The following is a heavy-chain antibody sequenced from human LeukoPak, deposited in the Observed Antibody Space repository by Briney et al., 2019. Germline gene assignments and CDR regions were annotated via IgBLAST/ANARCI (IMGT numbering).Heavy chain of an antibody. J-gene: IGHJ4*02. CDR3: ARAGLETYYGKSYFDY. CDR2: VYYSGST. CDR1: GGSISSSSYY. D-gene: IGHD3-10*01. Sequence: SETLSLTCTVSGGSISSSSYYCGWIRQPPGKGLEWIGSVYYSGSTYYNPSLKSRVTISVDTSKNQFSLKLSSVTAADTAVYYCARAGLETYYGKSYFDYWGQGTLVTVSS. V-gene: IGHV4-39*01.